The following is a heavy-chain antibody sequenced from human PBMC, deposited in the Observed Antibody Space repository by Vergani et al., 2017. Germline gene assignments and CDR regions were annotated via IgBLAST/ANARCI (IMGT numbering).Heavy chain of an antibody. J-gene: IGHJ5*02. Sequence: QITLKESGPTLVKPTQTLTLTCTFSGFSLSTSGVGVGWIRQPPGKALEWLALIYLNDDKRYNPSLKSRLTITKDTAKNQVVLTMTNMDPVDTATYYCAHRLTARFLEWLSTDNWFDPWGQGTLVTVSS. V-gene: IGHV2-5*01. CDR3: AHRLTARFLEWLSTDNWFDP. D-gene: IGHD3-3*01. CDR1: GFSLSTSGVG. CDR2: IYLNDDK.